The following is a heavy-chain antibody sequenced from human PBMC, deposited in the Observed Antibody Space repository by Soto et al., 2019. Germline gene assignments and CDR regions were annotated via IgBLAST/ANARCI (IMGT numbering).Heavy chain of an antibody. D-gene: IGHD1-1*01. CDR2: IRSRTYGGTT. CDR1: EFSFGDYA. J-gene: IGHJ6*02. CDR3: GSDYTIDWNDKYYSGMDV. V-gene: IGHV3-49*03. Sequence: VQLVESGGGLVEQGRSLRLSCTASEFSFGDYAVNWFRQAPGKGLEWVGFIRSRTYGGTTEYAASVIGRFTISRDYSKINGCVQIVSLIAERTFVYYCGSDYTIDWNDKYYSGMDVWCLGATVSVSS.